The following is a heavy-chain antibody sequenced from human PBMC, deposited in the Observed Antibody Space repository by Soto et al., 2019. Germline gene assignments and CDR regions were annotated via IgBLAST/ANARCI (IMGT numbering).Heavy chain of an antibody. Sequence: QVQLVQSGAEVKKPGASVKVSCKASGYTFNDYYIHWVRQAPGQGLEWMGWINPNSGGTRYAQKLQGWGTMTRDTAISTAYMELSRLTSDDTAMYYCARYRGTVTTTYYHGMDVWGQGTAVTVSS. V-gene: IGHV1-2*04. J-gene: IGHJ6*02. CDR1: GYTFNDYY. D-gene: IGHD4-17*01. CDR2: INPNSGGT. CDR3: ARYRGTVTTTYYHGMDV.